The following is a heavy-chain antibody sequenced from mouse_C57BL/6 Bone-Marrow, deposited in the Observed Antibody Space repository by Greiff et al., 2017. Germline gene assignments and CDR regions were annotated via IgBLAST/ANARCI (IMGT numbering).Heavy chain of an antibody. CDR1: GYTFTSYW. V-gene: IGHV1-59*01. Sequence: VQLQQPGAELVRPGTSVKLSCKASGYTFTSYWMHWVKQRHGQGLEWIGVIDPSDSYTNYNQKFQGKATLTVDTSSSTAYRQLSSLTSEDSAVYYCARGGTVVATPYCFDYWGQGTTLTVSS. J-gene: IGHJ2*01. D-gene: IGHD1-1*01. CDR3: ARGGTVVATPYCFDY. CDR2: IDPSDSYT.